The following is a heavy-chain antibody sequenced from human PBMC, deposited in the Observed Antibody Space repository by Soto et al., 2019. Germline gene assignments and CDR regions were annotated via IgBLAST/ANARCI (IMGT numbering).Heavy chain of an antibody. D-gene: IGHD3-16*02. CDR2: IKSKTDGGTT. Sequence: GGSLRLCCAASGFTFSNAWMSWVRQAPGKGLEWVGRIKSKTDGGTTDYAAPVKGRFTISRDDSKNTLYLQMNSLKTEDTAVYYCTTYKSEHYDYFWGSYRYPSKFDYWGQGTLVTVSS. CDR1: GFTFSNAW. J-gene: IGHJ4*02. V-gene: IGHV3-15*01. CDR3: TTYKSEHYDYFWGSYRYPSKFDY.